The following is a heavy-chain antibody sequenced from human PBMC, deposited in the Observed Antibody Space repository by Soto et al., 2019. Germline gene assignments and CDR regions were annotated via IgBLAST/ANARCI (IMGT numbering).Heavy chain of an antibody. J-gene: IGHJ4*02. D-gene: IGHD1-26*01. CDR1: GGSISSSDW. CDR2: IYHTGST. CDR3: ARDGSGSPGATDY. V-gene: IGHV4-4*02. Sequence: QVQLQESGPGLVKPSGTLSLTCAVSGGSISSSDWWSWVRQPPGKGLEWIGEIYHTGSTNYNPSLKSRVTISIDTSKTQFSLNVSSVTAADTAIYYCARDGSGSPGATDYWGQGTLVTVSS.